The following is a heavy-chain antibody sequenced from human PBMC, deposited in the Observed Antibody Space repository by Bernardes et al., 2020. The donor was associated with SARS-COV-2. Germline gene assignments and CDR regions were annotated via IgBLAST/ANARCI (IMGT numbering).Heavy chain of an antibody. CDR3: VSLAWIQLWLRRFDY. CDR1: GGSISSSGYH. Sequence: SETLSLTCTVSGGSISSSGYHWGWIRQPPGKGLEWIGSMYESESTFYNSSLKSRVTISADTSKNQFSLKLRSVTAADTAVYYCVSLAWIQLWLRRFDYWGQGTLVTVSS. CDR2: MYESEST. J-gene: IGHJ4*02. V-gene: IGHV4-39*01. D-gene: IGHD5-18*01.